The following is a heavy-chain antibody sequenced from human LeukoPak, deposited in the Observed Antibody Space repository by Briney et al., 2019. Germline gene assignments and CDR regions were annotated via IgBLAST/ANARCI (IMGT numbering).Heavy chain of an antibody. CDR2: ISAYNGNT. Sequence: ASVKVSCKASGYTFTSYGISWVRQAPGQGLEWMGWISAYNGNTNYAQKLQGRVTMTTDTSTSTAYMELRSLRSDDTAVYYCARDPLYYYGSGSPNWFVPWGQGTLVTVSS. D-gene: IGHD3-10*01. CDR1: GYTFTSYG. J-gene: IGHJ5*02. CDR3: ARDPLYYYGSGSPNWFVP. V-gene: IGHV1-18*01.